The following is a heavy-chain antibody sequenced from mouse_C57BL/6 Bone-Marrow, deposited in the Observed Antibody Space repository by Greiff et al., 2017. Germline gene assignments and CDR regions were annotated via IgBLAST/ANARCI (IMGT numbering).Heavy chain of an antibody. CDR1: GYTFTSYW. CDR3: AMDYDELLAMDY. J-gene: IGHJ4*01. Sequence: QVQLQQPGAELVMPGASVKLSCKASGYTFTSYWMHWVKQRPGQGLEWIGELDPSDSYTNYNQKFKGKSTLTVDKSSSQAYMPLSRLTSEDSAVDYCAMDYDELLAMDYWGQGTSGTVSS. V-gene: IGHV1-69*01. D-gene: IGHD2-4*01. CDR2: LDPSDSYT.